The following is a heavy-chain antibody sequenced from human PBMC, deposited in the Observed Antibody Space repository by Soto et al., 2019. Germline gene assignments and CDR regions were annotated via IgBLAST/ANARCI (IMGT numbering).Heavy chain of an antibody. V-gene: IGHV1-69*13. CDR1: GGTFSSYA. Sequence: SLKVSCKASGGTFSSYAISCVRQAPGQGLECMGGIIPIFRSSNYAQKFQGRVTITADESTSTAYMELSSLRSDDTAVYYCATGRLQSGFDYWGQGTLVTVSS. J-gene: IGHJ4*02. D-gene: IGHD4-4*01. CDR2: IIPIFRSS. CDR3: ATGRLQSGFDY.